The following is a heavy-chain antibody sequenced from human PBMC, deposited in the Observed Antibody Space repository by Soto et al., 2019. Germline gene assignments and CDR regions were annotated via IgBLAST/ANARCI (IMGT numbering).Heavy chain of an antibody. CDR1: GFTLSTYG. CDR2: IWYDGSKK. Sequence: VQLVESGGGVVQPGRSLRLSCAVSGFTLSTYGVHWFRQVPGKGLEWVAVIWYDGSKKGYADFVRGRFTISRDVSKNTLYLQLNSLTIDDTAVYYCARDGGSGIDYWGQGTLVTVSS. D-gene: IGHD6-19*01. V-gene: IGHV3-33*01. J-gene: IGHJ4*02. CDR3: ARDGGSGIDY.